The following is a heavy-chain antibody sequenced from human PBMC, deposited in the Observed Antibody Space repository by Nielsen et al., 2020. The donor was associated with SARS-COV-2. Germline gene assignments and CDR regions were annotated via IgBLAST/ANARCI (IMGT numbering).Heavy chain of an antibody. V-gene: IGHV3-9*01. Sequence: GGSLRLSCAASGFTFDDYAMHWVRQAPGKGLEWVSGISWNSGSIGYADSVKGRFTISRDNAKNSLYLQMNSLRAEDTALYYCAKDEMPTVGVYGMDVWGQGTTVTVSS. D-gene: IGHD2-8*01. CDR1: GFTFDDYA. CDR2: ISWNSGSI. CDR3: AKDEMPTVGVYGMDV. J-gene: IGHJ6*02.